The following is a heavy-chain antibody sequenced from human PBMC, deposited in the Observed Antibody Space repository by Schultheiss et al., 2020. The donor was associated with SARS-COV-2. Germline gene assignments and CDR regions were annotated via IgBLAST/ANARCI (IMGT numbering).Heavy chain of an antibody. CDR3: ARVKRWELPLDY. CDR2: IWYDGSNK. CDR1: GFTFSSYG. D-gene: IGHD1-26*01. J-gene: IGHJ4*02. V-gene: IGHV3-33*01. Sequence: GESLKISCAASGFTFSSYGMHWVRQAPGKGLEWVAVIWYDGSNKYYADSVKGRFTISRDNSKNTLYLQMNSLRAEDTAVYYCARVKRWELPLDYWGQGTLVTVSS.